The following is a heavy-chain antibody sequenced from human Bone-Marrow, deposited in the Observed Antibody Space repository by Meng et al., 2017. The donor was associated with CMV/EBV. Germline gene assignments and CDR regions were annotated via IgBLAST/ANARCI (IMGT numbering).Heavy chain of an antibody. D-gene: IGHD3-9*01. Sequence: GESLKISCAASGFTFSSYAMHWVRQAPGKGLEWVAVISYDGSNKYYADSVKGRFTISRDNSKNTLYLQMNSLRAEDTAVYYCARDIRYFDWLFDYWGQGTLVTASS. CDR1: GFTFSSYA. CDR2: ISYDGSNK. V-gene: IGHV3-30-3*01. J-gene: IGHJ4*02. CDR3: ARDIRYFDWLFDY.